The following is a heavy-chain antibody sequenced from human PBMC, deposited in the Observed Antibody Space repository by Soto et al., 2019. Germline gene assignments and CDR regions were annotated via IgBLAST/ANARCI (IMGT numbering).Heavy chain of an antibody. CDR1: GGTFSSYA. D-gene: IGHD6-19*01. CDR2: IIPIFGTA. CDR3: ARDQGGIAVAGTLYYYGMDV. Sequence: QVQLVQSGAEVKKPGSSVKVSCKASGGTFSSYAISWVRQAPGQGLEWMGGIIPIFGTANYAQKFQGRVTITADESTSTAYMELSSLRSEDTAVYYCARDQGGIAVAGTLYYYGMDVWGQGTTVTVS. J-gene: IGHJ6*02. V-gene: IGHV1-69*01.